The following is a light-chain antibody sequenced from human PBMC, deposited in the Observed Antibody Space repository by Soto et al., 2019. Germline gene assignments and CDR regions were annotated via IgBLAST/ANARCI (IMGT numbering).Light chain of an antibody. CDR3: SSYTTTRTLV. V-gene: IGLV2-14*01. J-gene: IGLJ2*01. CDR2: AVR. CDR1: NRDVGSYNL. Sequence: QSVLTQPASVSGSPGQSITIACTGTNRDVGSYNLVSWYQQRPGEAPKLIISAVRNRPSGISYRFTGSKSGNTASLTISGLQAEDEADYYCSSYTTTRTLVFGGGTQLTVL.